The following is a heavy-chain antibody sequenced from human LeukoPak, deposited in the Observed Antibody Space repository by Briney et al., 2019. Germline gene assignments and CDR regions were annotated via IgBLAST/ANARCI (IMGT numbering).Heavy chain of an antibody. CDR3: ARDPYYYDSSGYYDY. D-gene: IGHD3-22*01. J-gene: IGHJ4*02. V-gene: IGHV1-69*05. Sequence: SVKVSCKASGGTFSSYAISWVRQAPGQGLEWMGGIIPIFGTANYAQKFQGRVTITTDESTSTAYMELSSLRSEDTAMYYCARDPYYYDSSGYYDYWGQGTLVTVSS. CDR2: IIPIFGTA. CDR1: GGTFSSYA.